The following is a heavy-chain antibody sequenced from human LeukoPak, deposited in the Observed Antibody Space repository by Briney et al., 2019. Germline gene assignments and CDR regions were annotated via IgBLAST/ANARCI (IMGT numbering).Heavy chain of an antibody. CDR3: AKDMGFGWLVHAALDY. Sequence: PGGSLRLSCATSGFTFRNYGMHWVRQAPGKGLEWVAFIRYDGSNKYYADSVKGRFTISRDNSKNTLYLQMNSLRAEDTAVYYCAKDMGFGWLVHAALDYWGQGTLVTVSS. CDR2: IRYDGSNK. V-gene: IGHV3-30*02. D-gene: IGHD6-19*01. J-gene: IGHJ4*02. CDR1: GFTFRNYG.